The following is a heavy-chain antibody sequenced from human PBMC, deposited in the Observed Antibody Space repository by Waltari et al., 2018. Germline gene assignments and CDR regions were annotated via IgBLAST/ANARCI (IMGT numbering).Heavy chain of an antibody. CDR1: GFTFDDYA. V-gene: IGHV3-9*01. Sequence: EVQLVESGGGLVQPGRSLRLSCAASGFTFDDYAMHWVRHAPGKDLEWVSGISWNSGSIGYADSVKGRFTISRDNAKNSLYLQMNSLRAEDTALYYCAKRRRVGATGEGAFDIWGQGTMVTVSS. CDR2: ISWNSGSI. CDR3: AKRRRVGATGEGAFDI. J-gene: IGHJ3*02. D-gene: IGHD1-26*01.